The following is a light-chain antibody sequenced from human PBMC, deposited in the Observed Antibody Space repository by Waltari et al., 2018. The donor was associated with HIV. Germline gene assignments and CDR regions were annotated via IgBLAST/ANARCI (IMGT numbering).Light chain of an antibody. CDR1: SSDIGGYNS. Sequence: QSALTQPASVSESPGQSITISCTGISSDIGGYNSVSWYQQHPGKAPKLMIYEVSDRPSGVSFRFSGSKSGNTASLTISGLQAEDEGDYYCASYTSSNVVFGGGTKLTVL. CDR2: EVS. V-gene: IGLV2-14*01. CDR3: ASYTSSNVV. J-gene: IGLJ3*02.